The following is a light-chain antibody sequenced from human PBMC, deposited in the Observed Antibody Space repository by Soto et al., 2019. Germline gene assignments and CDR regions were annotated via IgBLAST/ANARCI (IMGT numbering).Light chain of an antibody. CDR1: QSISSY. CDR3: QQSYSTPTT. J-gene: IGKJ5*01. V-gene: IGKV1-39*01. CDR2: AAS. Sequence: DIQMTQSPSSLSASVGARVTITCRASQSISSYLNWYQQKPGKAPKLLIYAASSLQSGVPPRFSGSGSGTDFTLTISSLQPEDFATYYCQQSYSTPTTFGQGTRVEIK.